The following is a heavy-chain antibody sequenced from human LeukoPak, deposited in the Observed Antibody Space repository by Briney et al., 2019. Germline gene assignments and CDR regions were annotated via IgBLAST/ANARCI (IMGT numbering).Heavy chain of an antibody. J-gene: IGHJ4*02. CDR1: GFTFSSYA. CDR3: ARETGTRYFDY. D-gene: IGHD1-7*01. CDR2: ISSSGSTI. Sequence: GGSLRLSCEASGFTFSSYAMSWVRQAPGKGLEWVSYISSSGSTIYYADSVKGRFTISRDNAKNSLYLQMNSLRAEDTALYYCARETGTRYFDYWGQGTLVTVSS. V-gene: IGHV3-48*04.